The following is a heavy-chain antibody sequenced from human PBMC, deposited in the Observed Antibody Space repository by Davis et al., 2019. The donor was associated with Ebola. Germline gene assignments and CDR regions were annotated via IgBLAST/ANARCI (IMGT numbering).Heavy chain of an antibody. V-gene: IGHV3-9*01. CDR1: RFTFSTYS. CDR2: ISWNSGSI. Sequence: PGGSLRLSCAASRFTFSTYSMHWVRQAPGKGLEWVSGISWNSGSIGYADSVKGRFTISRDNAKNSLYLQMNSLRAEDTALYYCAKESYCSGGSCYPEYAFDIWGQGTMVTVSS. J-gene: IGHJ3*02. D-gene: IGHD2-15*01. CDR3: AKESYCSGGSCYPEYAFDI.